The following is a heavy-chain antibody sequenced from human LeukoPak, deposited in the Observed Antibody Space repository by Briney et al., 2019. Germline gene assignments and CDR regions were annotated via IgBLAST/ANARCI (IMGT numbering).Heavy chain of an antibody. Sequence: PGGSLRLSCAASGFISKSYWMSWVRQAPGKGLEWVANIKQDGSEKYYVDSVKGRFTISRDNAKNSLYLQMNSLRAEDTAVYYCARVPQSRYSYGPLYYFDYWGQGTLVTVSS. CDR2: IKQDGSEK. CDR1: GFISKSYW. V-gene: IGHV3-7*01. J-gene: IGHJ4*02. D-gene: IGHD5-18*01. CDR3: ARVPQSRYSYGPLYYFDY.